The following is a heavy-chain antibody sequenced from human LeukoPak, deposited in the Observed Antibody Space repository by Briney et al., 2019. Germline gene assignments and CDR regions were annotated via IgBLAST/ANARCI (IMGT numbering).Heavy chain of an antibody. Sequence: GGSLRLSCAASGFTFSSYAMSWVRQAPGKGLEWVSAISGSGGSTYYADSVKGRFTISRDNSKNTLYLQMNSLRAEDTAVYYCAKGAARGYSGYDPYFDYRGQGTLVTVSS. CDR3: AKGAARGYSGYDPYFDY. CDR2: ISGSGGST. CDR1: GFTFSSYA. V-gene: IGHV3-23*01. D-gene: IGHD5-12*01. J-gene: IGHJ4*02.